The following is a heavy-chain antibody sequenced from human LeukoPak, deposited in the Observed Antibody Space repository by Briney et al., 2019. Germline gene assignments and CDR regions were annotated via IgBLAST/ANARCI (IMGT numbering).Heavy chain of an antibody. CDR1: EFTFGSYW. Sequence: GGSLRLSCAASEFTFGSYWMTWVRQAPGKGLEWVANINRDGSKNHFVDSVKGRFTISRDNAKNSLYLQMNSLRAEDTAVYYCARGGARGFTYGDYDYWGQGTLVTVSS. CDR3: ARGGARGFTYGDYDY. CDR2: INRDGSKN. J-gene: IGHJ4*02. D-gene: IGHD4-17*01. V-gene: IGHV3-7*03.